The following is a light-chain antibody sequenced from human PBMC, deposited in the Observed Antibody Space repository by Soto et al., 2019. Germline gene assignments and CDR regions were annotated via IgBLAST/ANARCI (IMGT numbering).Light chain of an antibody. V-gene: IGKV3-11*01. J-gene: IGKJ4*01. CDR3: QQRFNSPLT. CDR2: DAS. Sequence: EIVLTQSPATLSLSPGERATLSCRASQSISSYLAWYQQKPGQAPRLLIYDASDMATGIPARFSGSGSGTEFTLTISSLQPEDFAVYYCQQRFNSPLTFGGGTKVEIK. CDR1: QSISSY.